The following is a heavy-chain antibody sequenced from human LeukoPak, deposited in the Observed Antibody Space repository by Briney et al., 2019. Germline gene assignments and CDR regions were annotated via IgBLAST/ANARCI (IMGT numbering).Heavy chain of an antibody. CDR3: ARGGGRWLQLYYFDY. D-gene: IGHD5-24*01. J-gene: IGHJ4*02. Sequence: ASVKVSCKASGYTFTSYAMNWVRQAPGQGLEWMGWINTNTGNPTYAQGFTGRFVFSLDTSVSTAYLQISSLRAEDTAVYYCARGGGRWLQLYYFDYWGQGTLVTVSS. CDR2: INTNTGNP. CDR1: GYTFTSYA. V-gene: IGHV7-4-1*02.